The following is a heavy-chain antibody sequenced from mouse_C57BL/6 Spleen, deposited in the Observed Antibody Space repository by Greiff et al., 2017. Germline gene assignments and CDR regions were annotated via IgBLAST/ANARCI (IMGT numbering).Heavy chain of an antibody. CDR2: IDPSDSET. Sequence: QVQLQQPGAELVRPGSSVKLSCKASGYTFTSYWMHWVKQRPIQGLEWIGNIDPSDSETHYNQKFKDKATLTVDKSSSTAYMQLSSLTSEDSAVYYRATICYGKGYAMDYWGQGTSGTVSS. CDR1: GYTFTSYW. D-gene: IGHD2-1*01. J-gene: IGHJ4*01. CDR3: ATICYGKGYAMDY. V-gene: IGHV1-52*01.